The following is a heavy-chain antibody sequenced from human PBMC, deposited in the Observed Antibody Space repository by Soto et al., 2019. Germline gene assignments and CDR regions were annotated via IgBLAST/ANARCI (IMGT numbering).Heavy chain of an antibody. CDR1: GGSISRSAYY. Sequence: SETLSLTCTVSGGSISRSAYYWGWIRQPPEKGLEWIGSISYSGSTNYNPSLKSRVTISVDTSKNQFSLKLSSVTAADTAVYYCASTRAGYCSGGSCPFDYWGQGTLVTVSS. CDR3: ASTRAGYCSGGSCPFDY. D-gene: IGHD2-15*01. J-gene: IGHJ4*02. V-gene: IGHV4-39*07. CDR2: ISYSGST.